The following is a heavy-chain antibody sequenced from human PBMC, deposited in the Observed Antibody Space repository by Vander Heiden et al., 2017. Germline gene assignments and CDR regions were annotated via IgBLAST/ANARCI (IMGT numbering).Heavy chain of an antibody. V-gene: IGHV3-73*01. CDR2: IRSKANSYAT. Sequence: EVQLVESGGGLVQPGGSLKLSCAASGFTFSGPAMHWVRQASGKGLEWVGRIRSKANSYATAYAASVKGRFTISRDDSKNTGYLQMNSLKTEDTAVYYCTRPNCSSTSCYYYYGMDVWGQGTTVTVSS. J-gene: IGHJ6*02. CDR1: GFTFSGPA. CDR3: TRPNCSSTSCYYYYGMDV. D-gene: IGHD2-2*01.